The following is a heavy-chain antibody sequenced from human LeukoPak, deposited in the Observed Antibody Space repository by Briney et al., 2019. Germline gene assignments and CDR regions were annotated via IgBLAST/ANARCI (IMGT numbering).Heavy chain of an antibody. D-gene: IGHD6-13*01. CDR3: ARIRGIAAANWFDP. CDR2: FSAYNGKT. CDR1: GYTFTSYG. V-gene: IGHV1-18*01. J-gene: IGHJ5*02. Sequence: GASVKVSCKASGYTFTSYGISWVRQAPGQGLEWMGWFSAYNGKTNYAQKLQGRVTMTTDTSTSTAYMELRSLRSDDTAVYYCARIRGIAAANWFDPWGQGTLVTVSS.